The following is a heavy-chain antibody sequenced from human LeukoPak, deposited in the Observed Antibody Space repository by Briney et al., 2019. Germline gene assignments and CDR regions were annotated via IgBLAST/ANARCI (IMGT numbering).Heavy chain of an antibody. V-gene: IGHV3-30*18. Sequence: PGRSLRLSCAASGFTFSSYGMHWVRQAPGKGLEWVAVISYDGSNKYYADSVKGRFTISRDNSKNTLYLQMNSLRAEGTAVYYCAKGRRDIVVVVAAAADYWGQGTLVTVSS. CDR2: ISYDGSNK. CDR1: GFTFSSYG. J-gene: IGHJ4*02. CDR3: AKGRRDIVVVVAAAADY. D-gene: IGHD2-15*01.